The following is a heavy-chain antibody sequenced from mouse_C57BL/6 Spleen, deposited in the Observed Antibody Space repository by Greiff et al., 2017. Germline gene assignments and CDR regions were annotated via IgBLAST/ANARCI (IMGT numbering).Heavy chain of an antibody. Sequence: VKVVESGAELVRPGTSVKVSCKASGYAFTNYLIEWVKQRPGQGLEWIGVINPGSGGTNYNEKFKGKATLTADKSSSTAYMQLSSLTSEDSAVYFCARIHYDYYAMDYWGQGTSVTVSS. D-gene: IGHD1-1*02. CDR1: GYAFTNYL. J-gene: IGHJ4*01. CDR2: INPGSGGT. V-gene: IGHV1-54*01. CDR3: ARIHYDYYAMDY.